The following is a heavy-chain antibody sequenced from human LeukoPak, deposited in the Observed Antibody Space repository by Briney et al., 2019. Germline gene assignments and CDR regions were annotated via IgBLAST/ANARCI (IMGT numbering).Heavy chain of an antibody. CDR1: GGTFSSYT. V-gene: IGHV1-69*04. CDR2: IIPILGIA. J-gene: IGHJ3*02. D-gene: IGHD3-3*01. CDR3: ARDRHMFYDFWSGPPSEGFDI. Sequence: SVKVSCKASGGTFSSYTISWVRQAPGQGLEWMGRIIPILGIANYAQKFQGRVTITADKSTSTAYMELSSLRSEDTAVYYCARDRHMFYDFWSGPPSEGFDIWGQGTMVTVSS.